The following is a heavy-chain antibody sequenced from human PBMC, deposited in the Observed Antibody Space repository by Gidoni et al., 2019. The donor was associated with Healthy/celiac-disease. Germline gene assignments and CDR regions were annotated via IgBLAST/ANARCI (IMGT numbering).Heavy chain of an antibody. CDR3: ARAAKYCSSTSCYHYYYYYGMDV. CDR2: INHSGST. D-gene: IGHD2-2*01. Sequence: QVQLQQWGAGLLKPSETLSLTCAVYGGSFSGYYWSWIRQPPGKGLEWIGEINHSGSTNYNPSLKSRVTISVDTSKNQFSLKLSSVTAADTAVYYCARAAKYCSSTSCYHYYYYYGMDVWGQGTTVTVSS. CDR1: GGSFSGYY. V-gene: IGHV4-34*01. J-gene: IGHJ6*02.